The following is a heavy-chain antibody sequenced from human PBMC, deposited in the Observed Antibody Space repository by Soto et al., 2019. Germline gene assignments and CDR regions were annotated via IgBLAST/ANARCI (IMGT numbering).Heavy chain of an antibody. CDR2: INPSGGST. CDR1: GYTFTSYY. V-gene: IGHV1-46*01. D-gene: IGHD3-10*01. CDR3: ARAGITMVRGANAHYYYMDG. Sequence: ASVKVSCKASGYTFTSYYMHWVRQAPGQGLEWMGIINPSGGSTSYAQKFQGRVTMTRDTSTSTVYMELSSLRSEDTAVYYCARAGITMVRGANAHYYYMDGWGKGTTVTVSS. J-gene: IGHJ6*03.